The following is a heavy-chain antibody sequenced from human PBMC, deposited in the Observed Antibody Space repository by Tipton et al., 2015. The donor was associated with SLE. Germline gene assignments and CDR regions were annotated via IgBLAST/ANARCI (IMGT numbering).Heavy chain of an antibody. V-gene: IGHV4-61*01. CDR1: GGSISSGNYH. CDR2: IYYRGST. CDR3: ARTLYYYDSSVYSRYFDI. J-gene: IGHJ2*01. D-gene: IGHD3-22*01. Sequence: TLSLTCTVSGGSISSGNYHWSWIRQPPGKGLEWIGYIYYRGSTNYSPSLKSRVSMSVDRSKNQFSLKLSSVTAADTAMYYCARTLYYYDSSVYSRYFDIWGRGTLVTVSS.